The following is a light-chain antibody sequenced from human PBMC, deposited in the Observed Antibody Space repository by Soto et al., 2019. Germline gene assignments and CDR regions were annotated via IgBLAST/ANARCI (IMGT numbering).Light chain of an antibody. Sequence: DIQMTQSPSSVSASVGDRVTITCRASQAINKYLAWYQQEPGKAPNLLIYTTSSLQSGVPSRFSGSGSGTDFTLTISSLEPEDFATYYCQQGNRFPLTFGGGIKVEMK. V-gene: IGKV1-12*01. CDR2: TTS. CDR3: QQGNRFPLT. J-gene: IGKJ4*01. CDR1: QAINKY.